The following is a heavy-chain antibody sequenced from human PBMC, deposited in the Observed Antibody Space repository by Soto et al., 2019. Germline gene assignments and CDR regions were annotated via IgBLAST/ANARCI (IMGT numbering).Heavy chain of an antibody. J-gene: IGHJ6*02. CDR3: AREAGDCSGVSCSLYGMDV. V-gene: IGHV1-69*13. CDR2: IIPIFGTS. Sequence: GASVKVSCKASGGTFRTHAIIWVRQAPGQGLEWMGGIIPIFGTSKSAQKFQGRVTITADESTSTAYMELSSLRSEDTAVYYCAREAGDCSGVSCSLYGMDVWGQGTTVTVSS. CDR1: GGTFRTHA. D-gene: IGHD2-15*01.